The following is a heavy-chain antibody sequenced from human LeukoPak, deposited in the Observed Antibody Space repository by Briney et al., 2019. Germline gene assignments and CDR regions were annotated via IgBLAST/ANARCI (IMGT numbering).Heavy chain of an antibody. J-gene: IGHJ4*02. CDR1: GFTFSSYS. Sequence: GGSLRLSCAASGFTFSSYSTNWVRQAPGKGLEWVSYISSSSSMIYYADSVKGRFTISRDNAKNSLYLQMKSLRDEDTAIYYCARNYGELPARVPYFDYWGQGTLVTVSS. V-gene: IGHV3-48*02. D-gene: IGHD4-17*01. CDR3: ARNYGELPARVPYFDY. CDR2: ISSSSSMI.